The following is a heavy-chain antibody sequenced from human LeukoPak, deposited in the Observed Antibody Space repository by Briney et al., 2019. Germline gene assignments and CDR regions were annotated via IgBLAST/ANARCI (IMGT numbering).Heavy chain of an antibody. J-gene: IGHJ4*02. Sequence: ASVKVSCKASGYAFINYYVEWVRQAPGQGLEWMGIIIPSDGDTGYAQKFRGRITMTRDTSTNTVYMELSSLGSEDTAVYYCARVARPGPSRGLGDYWGQGTLVTVSS. CDR3: ARVARPGPSRGLGDY. D-gene: IGHD3-16*01. CDR1: GYAFINYY. V-gene: IGHV1-46*01. CDR2: IIPSDGDT.